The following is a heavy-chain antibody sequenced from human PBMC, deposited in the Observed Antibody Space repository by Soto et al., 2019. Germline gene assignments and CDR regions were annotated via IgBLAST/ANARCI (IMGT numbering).Heavy chain of an antibody. D-gene: IGHD4-4*01. CDR2: IYRDDDK. J-gene: IGHJ4*02. V-gene: IGHV2-5*02. CDR1: GFSLSTSGVG. CDR3: AHSHDAYRLFDY. Sequence: SGPTLVNPPKTLTLNCTFSGFSLSTSGVGVGWIRQPPGKALDWLALIYRDDDKRYNPSLKSRLTITKNTTKNQVVLTMTNMYPVDTATYYCAHSHDAYRLFDYWGQGTLVT.